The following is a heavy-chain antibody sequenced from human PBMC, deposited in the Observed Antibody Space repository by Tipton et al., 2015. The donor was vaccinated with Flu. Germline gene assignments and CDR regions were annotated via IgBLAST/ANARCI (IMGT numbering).Heavy chain of an antibody. Sequence: TLSLTCAVSGDSISSDYHWGWIRQFPGKRLEWIGTVSRSGSTVYNPSLTSRVTMSVATSKNQLSLNLSSVTAADTAVYYCARGTTIHAWHFDLWGPGTLVTVSS. V-gene: IGHV4-38-2*01. CDR1: GDSISSDYH. CDR2: VSRSGST. CDR3: ARGTTIHAWHFDL. D-gene: IGHD3-3*01. J-gene: IGHJ2*01.